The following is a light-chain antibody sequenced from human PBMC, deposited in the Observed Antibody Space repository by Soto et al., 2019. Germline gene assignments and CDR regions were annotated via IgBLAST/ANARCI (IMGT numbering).Light chain of an antibody. CDR1: QSISSH. CDR3: RQSYSTPPT. CDR2: AAS. V-gene: IGKV1-39*01. J-gene: IGKJ1*01. Sequence: DIQMTQSPSSLSASVGDRVTITCRANQSISSHLNWYQQKSGQAPKLLIYAASRLQSGVQSRFSGSGAGTDFTLNISSLQTEDFVTYFCRQSYSTPPTFGQGTKVEIK.